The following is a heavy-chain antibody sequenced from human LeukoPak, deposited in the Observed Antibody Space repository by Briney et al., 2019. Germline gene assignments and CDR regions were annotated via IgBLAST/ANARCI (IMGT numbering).Heavy chain of an antibody. CDR2: INHSGST. CDR3: ARDVRPSVDFDY. Sequence: SETLSLTCAVYGGSFSGYYWSWIRQPPGKGLEWIGEINHSGSTNYNPSLKSRVTISVDTSKNQFSLKLSSVTAADTAVYYCARDVRPSVDFDYWGQGTLVTVSS. J-gene: IGHJ4*02. V-gene: IGHV4-34*01. CDR1: GGSFSGYY. D-gene: IGHD3-10*02.